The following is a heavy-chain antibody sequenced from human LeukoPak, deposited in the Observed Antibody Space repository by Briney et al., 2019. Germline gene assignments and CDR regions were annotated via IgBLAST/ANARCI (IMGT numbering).Heavy chain of an antibody. CDR1: GFIFNNYG. V-gene: IGHV3-30*03. D-gene: IGHD3-9*01. CDR2: ISYDGSNK. Sequence: PGGSLRLSCAASGFIFNNYGLHWVRQAPGKGLEWVAVISYDGSNKYYADSVKGRFTISRDNSKNTLYLQMNSLRAEDTAVYYCGAAGSFDWLSSRRDDAFDIWGQGTMVTVSS. J-gene: IGHJ3*02. CDR3: GAAGSFDWLSSRRDDAFDI.